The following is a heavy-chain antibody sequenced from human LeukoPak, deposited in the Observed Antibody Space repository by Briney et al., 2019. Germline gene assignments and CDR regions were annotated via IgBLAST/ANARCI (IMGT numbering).Heavy chain of an antibody. V-gene: IGHV3-48*03. CDR1: GFTFSSYE. D-gene: IGHD1-26*01. CDR3: AKASLSGSRLPVYDY. CDR2: ISSSGSTI. Sequence: GGSLRLSCAASGFTFSSYEMNWVRQAPGKGLEWVSYISSSGSTIYYADSVKGRFTISRDNAKNSLYLQMNSLRAEDTAVYYCAKASLSGSRLPVYDYWGQGTLVTVSS. J-gene: IGHJ4*02.